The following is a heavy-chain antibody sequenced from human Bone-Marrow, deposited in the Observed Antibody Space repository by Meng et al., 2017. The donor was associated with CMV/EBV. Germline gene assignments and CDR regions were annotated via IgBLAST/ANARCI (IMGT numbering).Heavy chain of an antibody. Sequence: SETLSLTCSVSGGSISRYYWSWIRQPPGKGLEWIGYVYNSGRTNYNPSLKSRVTISVDTSKNQFSLKLSSVTAADTAVYYCARGSPNNGWYQIDYWGQGTRVTGYS. D-gene: IGHD6-19*01. CDR1: GGSISRYY. V-gene: IGHV4-59*01. CDR3: ARGSPNNGWYQIDY. J-gene: IGHJ4*02. CDR2: VYNSGRT.